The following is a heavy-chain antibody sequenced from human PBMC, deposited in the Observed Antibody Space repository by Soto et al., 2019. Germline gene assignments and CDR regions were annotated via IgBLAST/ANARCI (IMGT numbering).Heavy chain of an antibody. Sequence: SETLSLTCTVSGGSIDSGDYYWSWIRQPPGKGLEWIGYVYYSGTTNYNPFLKSRVTLSLDKSKNQFSLKMNSVTAADTAVYYCASDVIAPPNYSDPWGQGTLVTVSS. CDR3: ASDVIAPPNYSDP. J-gene: IGHJ5*02. V-gene: IGHV4-61*08. D-gene: IGHD4-4*01. CDR1: GGSIDSGDYY. CDR2: VYYSGTT.